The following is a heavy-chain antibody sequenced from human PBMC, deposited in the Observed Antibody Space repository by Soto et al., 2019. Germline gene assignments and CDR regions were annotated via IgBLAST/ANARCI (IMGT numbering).Heavy chain of an antibody. V-gene: IGHV4-34*01. CDR1: GGSFSDYY. D-gene: IGHD1-1*01. CDR2: INHSGST. J-gene: IGHJ4*02. Sequence: TLSLTCAVYGGSFSDYYWGWIRQSPGKGLEWIGEINHSGSTNYNPSLKSRVTMAVDTSKNQFSLKLTSVTAADTAVYYCARVNWNFYGKTDYCAQGTLVTVSS. CDR3: ARVNWNFYGKTDY.